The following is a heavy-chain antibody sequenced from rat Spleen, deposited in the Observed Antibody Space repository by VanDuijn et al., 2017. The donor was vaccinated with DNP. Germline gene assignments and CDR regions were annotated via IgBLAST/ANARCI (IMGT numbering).Heavy chain of an antibody. D-gene: IGHD1-3*01. CDR1: GFTFNNHW. J-gene: IGHJ2*01. V-gene: IGHV5-31*01. CDR3: ARHLTVATDY. CDR2: VPSSGGST. Sequence: EVQLVESGGDLVQPGRSLKLSCVASGFTFNNHWMTWIRQVPGKGLEWVASVPSSGGSTYYPDSVKGRFIISRDNAKNSLYLQMDSLRSEDTATYYCARHLTVATDYWGQGVMVTVSS.